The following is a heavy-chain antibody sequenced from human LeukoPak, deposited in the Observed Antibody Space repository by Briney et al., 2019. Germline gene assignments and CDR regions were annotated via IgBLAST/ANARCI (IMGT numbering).Heavy chain of an antibody. J-gene: IGHJ4*02. D-gene: IGHD3-10*01. CDR1: GGSFSGYY. Sequence: SETLSLTCAVYGGSFSGYYWSWIRQPPGKGLEWIGEINHSGSTNYNPSLKSRVTISVDTSKNQFSLKLSSVTAADTAVYYCARGMRRKYGSGSYRGRLYYFDYWGQGTLVTVSS. CDR3: ARGMRRKYGSGSYRGRLYYFDY. V-gene: IGHV4-34*01. CDR2: INHSGST.